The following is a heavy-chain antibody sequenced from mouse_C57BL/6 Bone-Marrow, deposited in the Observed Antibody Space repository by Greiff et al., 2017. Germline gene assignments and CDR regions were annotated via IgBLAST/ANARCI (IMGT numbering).Heavy chain of an antibody. CDR1: GFTFSSHA. Sequence: VQLKESGGGLVKPGGSLKLSCAASGFTFSSHAMSWVRQTPEKRLEWVATISDGGSYTYYPDNVKGRFTISRDNAKNNLYLQMSQRKSDDTAMYYCARVLYSNYVDYWGQGTTLTVSS. CDR3: ARVLYSNYVDY. V-gene: IGHV5-4*01. D-gene: IGHD2-5*01. J-gene: IGHJ2*01. CDR2: ISDGGSYT.